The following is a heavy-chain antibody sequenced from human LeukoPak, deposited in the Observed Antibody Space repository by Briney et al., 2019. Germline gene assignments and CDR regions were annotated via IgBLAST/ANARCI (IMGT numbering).Heavy chain of an antibody. J-gene: IGHJ4*02. CDR1: GFTFSSYS. V-gene: IGHV3-21*01. Sequence: GGSLRLSCAASGFTFSSYSMNWVRQAPGKGLEWVSSISSSSSYIYYADSVKGRFTISRDNAKNSLYLQMDSLRVEDTAVYYCARDRGYSGYESIDYWGQGTLVTVSS. CDR3: ARDRGYSGYESIDY. D-gene: IGHD5-12*01. CDR2: ISSSSSYI.